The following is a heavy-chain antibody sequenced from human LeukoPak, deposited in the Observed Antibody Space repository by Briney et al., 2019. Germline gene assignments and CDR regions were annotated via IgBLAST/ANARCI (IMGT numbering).Heavy chain of an antibody. CDR1: GYTFITYA. J-gene: IGHJ4*02. V-gene: IGHV1-3*01. CDR3: ARGPRAAADDY. D-gene: IGHD6-13*01. Sequence: ASVKVSCKASGYTFITYAIHWVRQAPGQRLEWMGWINAGNGDTKYSQKFQGRVTITRDTSASTAYMELSSLRSEDTAVYYCARGPRAAADDYWGQGTLVTVSS. CDR2: INAGNGDT.